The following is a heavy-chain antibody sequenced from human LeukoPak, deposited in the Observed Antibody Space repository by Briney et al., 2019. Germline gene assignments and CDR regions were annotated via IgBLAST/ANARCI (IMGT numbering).Heavy chain of an antibody. J-gene: IGHJ4*02. D-gene: IGHD3-22*01. Sequence: SETLSLTCTVSGGSISSDYWSWIRQPPGKGLEWIGYIYFSGSTNYNPSLKSRVTISVDTSKNQFSLKLSSVTAADTAVYYCARAGVLYYYESSGFFDYRGQGTLVTVSS. CDR1: GGSISSDY. CDR2: IYFSGST. CDR3: ARAGVLYYYESSGFFDY. V-gene: IGHV4-59*12.